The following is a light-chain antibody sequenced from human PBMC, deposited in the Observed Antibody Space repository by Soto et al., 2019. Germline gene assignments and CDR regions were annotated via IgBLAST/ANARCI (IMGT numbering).Light chain of an antibody. J-gene: IGKJ4*01. Sequence: DIQMTQSPSTLSASVGDRVAITCRASQNIGSRLAWYQQKPDEAPKLLIYDASSLESGVPLRFGGSGSGTDFTLIISSLQPDDFATYYCHQYNSYHTFGGGTKVDIK. CDR3: HQYNSYHT. CDR1: QNIGSR. V-gene: IGKV1-5*01. CDR2: DAS.